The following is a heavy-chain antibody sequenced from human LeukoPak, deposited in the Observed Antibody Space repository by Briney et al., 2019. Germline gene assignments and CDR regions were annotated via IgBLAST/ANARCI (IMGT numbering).Heavy chain of an antibody. CDR1: GDSVSSNSAT. CDR3: ARVSSPWSPRDAFDI. CDR2: TYYKSKWYN. V-gene: IGHV6-1*01. J-gene: IGHJ3*02. D-gene: IGHD1-26*01. Sequence: SQTLSHTCAISGDSVSSNSATWNWIRQSPSRGLEWLGRTYYKSKWYNDYAVSVKSRITINSDTSKNQFSLQLSSVTPEDTAVYYCARVSSPWSPRDAFDIWGQGTVVTVSS.